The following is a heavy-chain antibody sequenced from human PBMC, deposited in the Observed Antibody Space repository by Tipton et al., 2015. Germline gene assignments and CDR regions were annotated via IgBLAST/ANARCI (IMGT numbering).Heavy chain of an antibody. CDR2: IWFDGSNK. CDR3: ARDWDFGGIAVDY. V-gene: IGHV3-33*01. D-gene: IGHD4-23*01. CDR1: GFAFSRSG. J-gene: IGHJ4*02. Sequence: RSLRLSCAASGFAFSRSGMHWVRQAPGKGLEWVAVIWFDGSNKYFADSVKGRFTISRDNSKNMLYLQMNSLRAEDTAVYYCARDWDFGGIAVDYWGQGTLVTVSS.